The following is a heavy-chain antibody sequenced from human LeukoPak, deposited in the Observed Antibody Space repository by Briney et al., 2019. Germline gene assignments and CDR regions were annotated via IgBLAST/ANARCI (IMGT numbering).Heavy chain of an antibody. CDR3: AKSIYYDSSGEDY. D-gene: IGHD3-22*01. CDR1: GVTLSNYA. J-gene: IGHJ4*02. V-gene: IGHV3-23*01. CDR2: ISGSGGST. Sequence: GGSLRLSCVASGVTLSNYAMSWARQAPGKGLEWVSGISGSGGSTYYADSVKGRFTISRDNSKNTLYLQMNSLRAEDTAVYYCAKSIYYDSSGEDYWGQGTLVTVSS.